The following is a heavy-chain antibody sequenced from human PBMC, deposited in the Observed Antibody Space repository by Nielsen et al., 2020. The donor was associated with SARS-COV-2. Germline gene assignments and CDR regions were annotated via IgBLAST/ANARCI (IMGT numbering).Heavy chain of an antibody. CDR2: IIPMVDIR. CDR3: ARSATNLIYWYFDL. CDR1: GGTFSTHS. V-gene: IGHV1-69*02. D-gene: IGHD5-12*01. J-gene: IGHJ2*01. Sequence: SVKVSCKASGGTFSTHSISWVRQAPGQGPEWMGRIIPMVDIRDYAQSFQGRVTITADKSTSTAYMELSSPSSEDTALYYCARSATNLIYWYFDLWGRGTLVTVSS.